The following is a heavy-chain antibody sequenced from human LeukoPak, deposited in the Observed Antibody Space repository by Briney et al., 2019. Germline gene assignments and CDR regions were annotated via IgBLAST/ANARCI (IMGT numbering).Heavy chain of an antibody. CDR2: INPSCGST. J-gene: IGHJ5*02. D-gene: IGHD1-26*01. Sequence: ASVKFSCKASGYTFTSYYMHWVRQAPGRGLEWMGLINPSCGSTSYAQKFQGRVTMTRDTSTSTVYMELSSLRSEDTAVYYCARGGEVSELLPYNWFDPWGQGTLVIVSS. V-gene: IGHV1-46*01. CDR1: GYTFTSYY. CDR3: ARGGEVSELLPYNWFDP.